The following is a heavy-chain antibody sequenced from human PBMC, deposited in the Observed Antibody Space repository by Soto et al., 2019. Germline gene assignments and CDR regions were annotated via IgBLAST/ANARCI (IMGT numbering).Heavy chain of an antibody. D-gene: IGHD4-17*01. Sequence: SETLSLTCTVSGGSISNYYWSWIRQPPGKGLEWIGYIYYSGRTNYNPSLKSRVTISVDTSKNQFSLKLSAVTAADTAVYYCARVEPGLDGDYFWGIDYWGQGTLVTVSS. V-gene: IGHV4-59*01. CDR2: IYYSGRT. CDR1: GGSISNYY. J-gene: IGHJ4*02. CDR3: ARVEPGLDGDYFWGIDY.